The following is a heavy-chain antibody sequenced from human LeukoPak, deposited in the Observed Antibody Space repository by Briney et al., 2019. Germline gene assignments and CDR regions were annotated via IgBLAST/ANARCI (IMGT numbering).Heavy chain of an antibody. CDR2: ISAYNGNT. CDR3: ASDYDSSGYYSY. Sequence: ASVKVSCKASGYTFTSYGISWARQAPGQGLEWMGWISAYNGNTNYAQKLQGRVTMTTDTSTSTAYMELRSLRSDDTAVCYCASDYDSSGYYSYWGQGTLVTVSS. D-gene: IGHD3-22*01. J-gene: IGHJ4*02. CDR1: GYTFTSYG. V-gene: IGHV1-18*01.